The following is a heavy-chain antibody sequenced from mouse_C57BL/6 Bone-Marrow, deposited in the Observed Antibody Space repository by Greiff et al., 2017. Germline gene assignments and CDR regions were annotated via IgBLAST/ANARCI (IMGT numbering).Heavy chain of an antibody. Sequence: VQLQQSGAELVRPGASVKLSCTASGFNIKDYYMHWVKQRPEQGLEWIGRIDPEDGDTEYAPKFQGKATMTADTSSTTAYLQRSVLTAEDTAVYYWTEGNYWYFDVWGTGTTVTGSS. CDR1: GFNIKDYY. CDR2: IDPEDGDT. J-gene: IGHJ1*03. D-gene: IGHD2-1*01. CDR3: TEGNYWYFDV. V-gene: IGHV14-1*01.